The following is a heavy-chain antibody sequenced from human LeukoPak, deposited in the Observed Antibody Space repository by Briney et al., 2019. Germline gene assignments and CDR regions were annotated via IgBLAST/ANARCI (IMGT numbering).Heavy chain of an antibody. CDR2: IYYSGST. D-gene: IGHD6-19*01. CDR3: ARHGKEQWLEDPFDY. J-gene: IGHJ4*02. Sequence: PSETLYLTCTVSGGSISSYYWGWIRQPPGKGLEWIGSIYYSGSTYYNPSLKSRVTISVDTSKNQFSLKLSSVTAADTAVYYCARHGKEQWLEDPFDYWGQGTLVTVSS. CDR1: GGSISSYY. V-gene: IGHV4-39*01.